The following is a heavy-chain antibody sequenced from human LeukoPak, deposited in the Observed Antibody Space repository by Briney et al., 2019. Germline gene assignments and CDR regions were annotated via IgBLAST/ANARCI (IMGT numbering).Heavy chain of an antibody. CDR3: ANEDSLNLGYGENY. J-gene: IGHJ4*02. CDR2: INPNNGGT. Sequence: ASVKVSCKASGYTFTGYFIHWVRQAPGQGLEWMGWINPNNGGTKYAQKFQDRVTMTRDTSISTAYMELSRLRSDDTAVYYCANEDSLNLGYGENYWGQGTLVTVSS. CDR1: GYTFTGYF. V-gene: IGHV1-2*02. D-gene: IGHD5-12*01.